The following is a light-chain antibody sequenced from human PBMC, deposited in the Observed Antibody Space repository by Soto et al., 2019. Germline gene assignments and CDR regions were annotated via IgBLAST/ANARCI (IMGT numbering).Light chain of an antibody. Sequence: DIQMTQSPSTLSAALGDRVTITCRASRAISDWLAWYQQRPGKAPKLLIYRASRLESGVPSRFSGSGSGTEFTLTISGLHPDDFATYYCQQYNTFSFTFGQGTQLEI. CDR1: RAISDW. CDR2: RAS. V-gene: IGKV1-5*03. J-gene: IGKJ2*01. CDR3: QQYNTFSFT.